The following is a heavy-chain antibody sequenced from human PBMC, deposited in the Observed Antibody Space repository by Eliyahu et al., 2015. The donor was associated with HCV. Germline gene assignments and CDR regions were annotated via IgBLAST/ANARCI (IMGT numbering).Heavy chain of an antibody. D-gene: IGHD6-19*01. CDR2: IKHWGST. V-gene: IGHV4-34*02. CDR1: GGSFSGYY. J-gene: IGHJ5*02. Sequence: QVQLQQWGAGLLKPSETLSLTCAVYGGSFSGYYWSWIRQSPGKGLEWIVEIKHWGSTNYNPSLKSRVTISGDTSNNQFSLKLSSVTAADTAVYYCARGGQWLANWFDPWGQGTLVIVSS. CDR3: ARGGQWLANWFDP.